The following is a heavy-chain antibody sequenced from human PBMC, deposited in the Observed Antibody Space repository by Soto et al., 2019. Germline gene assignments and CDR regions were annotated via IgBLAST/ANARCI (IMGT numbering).Heavy chain of an antibody. CDR1: GYTFTDFF. D-gene: IGHD1-26*01. J-gene: IGHJ4*02. Sequence: ASVKVSCKASGYTFTDFFMHWVRQAPAQGLEWMGWINPNRGGTHFAQKFQGWVAMTRDTSISTAYMELSRMRSDDSAGYHCAKTGGYSTETYDFDYWGQGALVTVSS. V-gene: IGHV1-2*04. CDR3: AKTGGYSTETYDFDY. CDR2: INPNRGGT.